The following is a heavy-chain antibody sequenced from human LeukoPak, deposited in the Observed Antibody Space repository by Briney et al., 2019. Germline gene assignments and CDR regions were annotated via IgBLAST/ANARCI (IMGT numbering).Heavy chain of an antibody. CDR3: ARRKSSSWSMDAFDI. V-gene: IGHV4-34*01. Sequence: SEARSLTCAVYVGSFSCYYWSWIRQPPGRGLEWIGEINHSGSTNYNPSLKSRVTISVDTSKNQFSVKLTAVTPPDRALYYCARRKSSSWSMDAFDIWGQGTMVTVSS. CDR2: INHSGST. CDR1: VGSFSCYY. J-gene: IGHJ3*02. D-gene: IGHD6-13*01.